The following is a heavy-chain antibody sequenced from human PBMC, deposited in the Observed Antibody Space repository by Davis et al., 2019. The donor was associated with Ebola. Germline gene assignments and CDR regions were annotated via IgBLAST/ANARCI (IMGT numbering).Heavy chain of an antibody. D-gene: IGHD3-3*01. CDR2: ISGSGGST. Sequence: GESLKIPCAASGITFSSYAMTWVRQVPGKGLEWVSGISGSGGSTYHADSVKGRFTISRDNSKNTLYLQMNSLRAEDTAVYYCARDHVTIFGVVIPASTYYYYGMDVWGQGTTVTVSS. V-gene: IGHV3-23*01. J-gene: IGHJ6*02. CDR1: GITFSSYA. CDR3: ARDHVTIFGVVIPASTYYYYGMDV.